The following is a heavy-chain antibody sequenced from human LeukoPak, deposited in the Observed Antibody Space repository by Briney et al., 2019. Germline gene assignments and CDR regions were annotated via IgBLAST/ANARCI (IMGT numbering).Heavy chain of an antibody. CDR1: GYSFTTYW. J-gene: IGHJ5*02. CDR2: IDPSDSYT. Sequence: GESLRISCKGSGYSFTTYWISWVRQMPGKGLEWMGRIDPSDSYTKYSPSFQGHVTISVDKSASTAYLQWSSLKSSDAAIYYCATERTSGRNWFDPWGQGTLVTVSS. CDR3: ATERTSGRNWFDP. D-gene: IGHD3-10*01. V-gene: IGHV5-10-1*01.